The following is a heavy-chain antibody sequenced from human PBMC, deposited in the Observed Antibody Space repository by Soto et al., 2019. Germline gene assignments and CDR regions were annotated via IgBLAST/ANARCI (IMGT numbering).Heavy chain of an antibody. Sequence: GGSLRLSCAASGFTFSDYYMSWIRQAPGKGLEWVSYISSGSSYTNYADSVKGRFTISRDNAKNSLYLQMNSLRAEDTAVYYCARGVGLRGNYLGYFDYWGQGTVVTVSS. CDR1: GFTFSDYY. V-gene: IGHV3-11*06. CDR3: ARGVGLRGNYLGYFDY. CDR2: ISSGSSYT. D-gene: IGHD1-7*01. J-gene: IGHJ4*02.